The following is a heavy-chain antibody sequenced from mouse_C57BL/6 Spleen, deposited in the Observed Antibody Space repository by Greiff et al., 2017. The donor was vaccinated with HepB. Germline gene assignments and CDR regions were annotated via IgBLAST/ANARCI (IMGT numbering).Heavy chain of an antibody. CDR1: GYSFTGYF. V-gene: IGHV1-20*01. CDR3: ARSEFAY. Sequence: VHVKQSGPELVKPGDSVKISCKASGYSFTGYFMNWVMQSHGKSLEWIGRINPYNGDTFYNQKFKGKATLTVDKSSSTAHMELRSLTSEDSAVYYCARSEFAYWGQGTLVTVSA. J-gene: IGHJ3*01. CDR2: INPYNGDT.